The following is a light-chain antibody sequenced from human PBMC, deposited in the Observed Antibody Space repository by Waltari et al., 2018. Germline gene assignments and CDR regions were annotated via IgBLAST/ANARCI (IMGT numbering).Light chain of an antibody. CDR1: SNDIGGYNY. CDR3: TSFSTISTSL. V-gene: IGLV2-14*03. J-gene: IGLJ3*02. Sequence: QSALTQPASVSGSPGQSITISCSGTSNDIGGYNYVSLYQHQSGKAPKLMIYAFTERPSGVSNRFSGSKSGNTASLTISGLQADDEADYYCTSFSTISTSLFGGGTKVTVL. CDR2: AFT.